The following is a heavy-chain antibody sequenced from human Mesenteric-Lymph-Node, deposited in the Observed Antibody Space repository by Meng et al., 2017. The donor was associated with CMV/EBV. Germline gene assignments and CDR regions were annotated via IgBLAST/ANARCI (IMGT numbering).Heavy chain of an antibody. CDR3: ARDLFPYGMDV. CDR2: INQDGSVK. Sequence: GESLKISCTASGFTFTDYWMSWVRQAPGKGLEWVANINQDGSVKYYVDSVKGRFTISRDNAKNSLYLQMNSLRAEDTALYYCARDLFPYGMDVWGQGTTVTVSS. V-gene: IGHV3-7*03. CDR1: GFTFTDYW. D-gene: IGHD2-21*01. J-gene: IGHJ6*02.